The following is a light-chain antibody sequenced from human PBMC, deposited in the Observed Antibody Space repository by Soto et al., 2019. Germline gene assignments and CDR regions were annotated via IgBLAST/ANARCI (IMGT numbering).Light chain of an antibody. J-gene: IGKJ5*01. Sequence: DIQMTQFPSSLSASVRDRVTITCRASQSIRNYLNWYQQKPGKAPKLLIYAASSLQSGVPSRFSGRGSGTDFTLTISSLQPEDFATYYCQQSYSTHRITFGQGTRLEIK. CDR2: AAS. V-gene: IGKV1-39*01. CDR3: QQSYSTHRIT. CDR1: QSIRNY.